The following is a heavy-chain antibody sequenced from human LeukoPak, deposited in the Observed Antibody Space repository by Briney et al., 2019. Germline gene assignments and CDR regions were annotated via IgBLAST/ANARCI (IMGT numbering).Heavy chain of an antibody. J-gene: IGHJ4*02. Sequence: GGSLRLSCTASGXTFSTYPMYWVRQAPGKGLEWVSAITGDGKNTYYAESMKGRFTVSRDNSKDTLYLQMNSLRAEDTAVYYCASSRVYGYHDYWGQGTLVTVSS. D-gene: IGHD5-18*01. V-gene: IGHV3-23*01. CDR1: GXTFSTYP. CDR3: ASSRVYGYHDY. CDR2: ITGDGKNT.